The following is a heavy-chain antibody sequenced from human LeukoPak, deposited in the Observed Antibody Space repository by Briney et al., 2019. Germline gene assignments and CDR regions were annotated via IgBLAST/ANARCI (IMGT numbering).Heavy chain of an antibody. CDR3: ARGYGAYGLFGD. Sequence: PGGSLRLSCEASVFTFSAYWMSWVRQAPGKGLEWVANIKPDGIKTYYVDSVKGRFTISRDYAKNSLYLQMSGLRVEDTAVYYCARGYGAYGLFGDWGQGTLVTVSS. D-gene: IGHD3-16*01. J-gene: IGHJ4*01. CDR1: VFTFSAYW. CDR2: IKPDGIKT. V-gene: IGHV3-7*04.